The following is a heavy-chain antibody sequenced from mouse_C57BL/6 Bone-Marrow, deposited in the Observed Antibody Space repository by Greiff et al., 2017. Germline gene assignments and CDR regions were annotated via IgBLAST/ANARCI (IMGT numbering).Heavy chain of an antibody. J-gene: IGHJ1*03. CDR3: ANNWYFDV. V-gene: IGHV1-55*01. Sequence: VKLQQPGAELVKPGASVKMSCKASGYNFTSYWINWVKQRPGQGLEWIGDIYPGSGSTNYNEKFKSKATLSVDTSSSTAYMQLISLTSEDSAVYYFANNWYFDVWCTGTTVTGSS. CDR1: GYNFTSYW. CDR2: IYPGSGST.